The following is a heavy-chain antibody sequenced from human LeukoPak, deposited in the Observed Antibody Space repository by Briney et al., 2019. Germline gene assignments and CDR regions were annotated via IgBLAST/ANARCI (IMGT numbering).Heavy chain of an antibody. CDR1: GFIFTKYW. D-gene: IGHD2-21*02. CDR2: INEDGSAK. CDR3: ATSAASAGCD. J-gene: IGHJ4*02. V-gene: IGHV3-7*03. Sequence: QPGGSLRLSCAASGFIFTKYWMSWVRQAPGKGLEWVANINEDGSAKYYVDSLRGRFTISRDNAQNSLYLHLNNLRVDDTAVYYCATSAASAGCDRGQGTLVIVSP.